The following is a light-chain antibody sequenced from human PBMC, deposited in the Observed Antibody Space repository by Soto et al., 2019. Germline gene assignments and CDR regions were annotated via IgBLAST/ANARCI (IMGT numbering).Light chain of an antibody. Sequence: EIVLTQSPATLSLSPGETATLSCRASESVSRYLAWYQQKPGQAPRLLIYDASNRATGIPTRFSGSGSGTDLTLTSSNLEPEDFAVDCCQHRSGIFGGGTMGEI. CDR1: ESVSRY. V-gene: IGKV3-11*01. CDR2: DAS. CDR3: QHRSGI. J-gene: IGKJ4*01.